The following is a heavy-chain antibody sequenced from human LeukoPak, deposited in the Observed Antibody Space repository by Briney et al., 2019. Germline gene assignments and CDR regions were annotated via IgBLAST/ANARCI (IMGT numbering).Heavy chain of an antibody. CDR2: INHSGST. CDR3: ARVRYYGMDV. V-gene: IGHV4-34*01. J-gene: IGHJ6*02. Sequence: SETLSLTCAVYGGSFSGYYWSWIRQPPGKGLEWIGEINHSGSTNYNPSLKSRVTISVDTSKNQFSLKLSSVTAADTAVYYCARVRYYGMDVWGQGTTVTVSS. CDR1: GGSFSGYY.